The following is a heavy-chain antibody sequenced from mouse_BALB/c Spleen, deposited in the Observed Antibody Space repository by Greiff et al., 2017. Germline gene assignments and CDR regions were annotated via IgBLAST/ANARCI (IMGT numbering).Heavy chain of an antibody. CDR3: ARTVRHAMDY. J-gene: IGHJ4*01. CDR2: ISNGGGST. Sequence: EVKLVESGGGLVQPGGSLKLSCAASGFTFSSYTMSWVRQTPEKRLEWVAYISNGGGSTYYPDTVKGRFTISRDNAKNTLYLQMSSLKSEDTAMYYCARTVRHAMDYWGQGTSDTVSS. D-gene: IGHD2-14*01. V-gene: IGHV5-12-2*01. CDR1: GFTFSSYT.